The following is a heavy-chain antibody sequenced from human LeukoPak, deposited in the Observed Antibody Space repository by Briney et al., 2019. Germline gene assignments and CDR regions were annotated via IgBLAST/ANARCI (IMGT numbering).Heavy chain of an antibody. CDR2: INPNSGGT. J-gene: IGHJ6*03. Sequence: GASVKVSCKASGYTFTGYYMHWVRQAPGQGLEWMGWINPNSGGTNYAQKFQGRVTMTRDTSISTAYMGLSRLRSDDTAVYYCARRGYCSSTSCYGINMDVWGKGTTVTVSS. V-gene: IGHV1-2*02. D-gene: IGHD2-2*01. CDR1: GYTFTGYY. CDR3: ARRGYCSSTSCYGINMDV.